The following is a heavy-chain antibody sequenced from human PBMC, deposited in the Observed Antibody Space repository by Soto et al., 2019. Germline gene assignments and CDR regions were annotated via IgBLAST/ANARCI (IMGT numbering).Heavy chain of an antibody. CDR1: GFTFSSYW. V-gene: IGHV3-74*01. CDR3: ARTYSSSPDDAFDI. J-gene: IGHJ3*02. Sequence: GGPLRLSCAASGFTFSSYWMHWVRQAPGKGLVWVSRINSDGSSTSYADSVKGRFTISRDNAKNTLYLQVNSLRAEDTAVYYCARTYSSSPDDAFDIWGQGTMVTLSS. D-gene: IGHD6-13*01. CDR2: INSDGSST.